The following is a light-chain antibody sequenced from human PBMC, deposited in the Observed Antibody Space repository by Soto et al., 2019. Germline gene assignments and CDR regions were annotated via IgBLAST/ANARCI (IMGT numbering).Light chain of an antibody. J-gene: IGLJ2*01. CDR1: SSNIGSHT. V-gene: IGLV1-44*01. CDR2: SNN. Sequence: QSVLTQPPSASGTPGQRITISCSGSSSNIGSHTVNWHQQVPGTAPKLLIYSNNERPSGVPDRFSGSKSGTSASLAISGLQSGDEADYYCAAWYDSLNGVIFGGGTQLTVL. CDR3: AAWYDSLNGVI.